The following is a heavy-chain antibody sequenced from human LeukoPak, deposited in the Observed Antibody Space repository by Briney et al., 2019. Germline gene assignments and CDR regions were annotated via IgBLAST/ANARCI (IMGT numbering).Heavy chain of an antibody. V-gene: IGHV4-39*07. J-gene: IGHJ4*02. CDR3: AGVEDSSGYYYIDY. CDR2: VYHSGST. CDR1: GVSISSSNYY. Sequence: SETLSLTCTLSGVSISSSNYYWGWIRQPPGKGLEWIGSVYHSGSTYYNPSLRSRVTISGDTSKNQISLKLSSVTAADTAVYYCAGVEDSSGYYYIDYWGQGTLVTVSS. D-gene: IGHD3-22*01.